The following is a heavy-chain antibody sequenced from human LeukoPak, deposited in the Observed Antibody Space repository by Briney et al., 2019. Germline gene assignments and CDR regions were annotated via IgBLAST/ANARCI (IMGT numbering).Heavy chain of an antibody. CDR3: ARDPPGSSGWYGVDY. D-gene: IGHD6-19*01. J-gene: IGHJ4*02. CDR1: GFTFSSYS. Sequence: PGGSLRLSCAASGFTFSSYSMNWVRQAPGKGLEWVSSISSSSSYIYYADSVKGRFTISRDNSKNTLYLQMNSLRAEDTAVYYCARDPPGSSGWYGVDYWGQGTLVTVSS. V-gene: IGHV3-21*01. CDR2: ISSSSSYI.